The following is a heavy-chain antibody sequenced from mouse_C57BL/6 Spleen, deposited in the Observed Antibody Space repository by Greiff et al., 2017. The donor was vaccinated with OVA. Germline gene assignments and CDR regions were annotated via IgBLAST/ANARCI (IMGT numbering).Heavy chain of an antibody. J-gene: IGHJ2*01. V-gene: IGHV1-82*01. D-gene: IGHD1-1*01. CDR2: IYPGDGDT. CDR3: ACLDYYGSRDY. Sequence: QVQLQQSGPELVKPGASVKISCKASGYAFSSSWMNWVKQRPGKGLEWIGRIYPGDGDTNYNGKFKGKATLTADKSSSTAYMQLSSLTSEDSAVYFCACLDYYGSRDYWGQGTTLTVSS. CDR1: GYAFSSSW.